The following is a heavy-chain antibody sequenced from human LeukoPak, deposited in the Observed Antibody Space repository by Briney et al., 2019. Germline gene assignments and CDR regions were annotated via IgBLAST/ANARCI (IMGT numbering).Heavy chain of an antibody. J-gene: IGHJ4*02. CDR2: IKPDGSEK. V-gene: IGHV3-7*01. Sequence: PGGSLRLSCAASGFTFSTSWMNWVRQAPGKGLERVASIKPDGSEKYSVDSVKGRFTISRDNAKNSLYLQMNSLRAEDTAVYYCARDRGYSSFDYWGQGTLVTVSS. CDR1: GFTFSTSW. D-gene: IGHD6-19*01. CDR3: ARDRGYSSFDY.